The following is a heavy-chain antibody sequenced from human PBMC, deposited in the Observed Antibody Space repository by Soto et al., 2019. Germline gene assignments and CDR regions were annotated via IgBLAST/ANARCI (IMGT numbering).Heavy chain of an antibody. CDR1: GYTFTGYY. CDR3: ARGGDIVVVPVPNWFDP. J-gene: IGHJ5*02. D-gene: IGHD2-2*01. CDR2: INPNSGGT. V-gene: IGHV1-2*04. Sequence: ASVKVSCKASGYTFTGYYMHWVRQAPGQGLEWMGWINPNSGGTNYAQKFQGWVTMTRDTSISTAYMELSRLRSDDTAVYYCARGGDIVVVPVPNWFDPWGQGTLVTVSS.